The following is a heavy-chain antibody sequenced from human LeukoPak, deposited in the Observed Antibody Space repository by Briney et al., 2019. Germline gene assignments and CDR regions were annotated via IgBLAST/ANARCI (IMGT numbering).Heavy chain of an antibody. V-gene: IGHV4-39*01. J-gene: IGHJ4*02. Sequence: KSSETLSLTCTVSGGSISSSSYYWGWIRQPPGKGLEWIGSMFYSGSTYYNPSLKSRVTISVDTSKNQFSLKLSSVTAADTAVYYCARRVAATRYFEYWGQGTLVTVSS. CDR3: ARRVAATRYFEY. CDR1: GGSISSSSYY. D-gene: IGHD6-19*01. CDR2: MFYSGST.